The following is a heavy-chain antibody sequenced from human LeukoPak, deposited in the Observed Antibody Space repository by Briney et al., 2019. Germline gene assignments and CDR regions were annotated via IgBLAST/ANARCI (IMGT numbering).Heavy chain of an antibody. J-gene: IGHJ4*02. Sequence: PGGSLRLSCAASGFTFSSYAMSWVRQAPGKGLEWVSAISGSGGSTYYADSVKGRFTISRDNSKNTLYLQMNSLRAEDTAVYYCAKGNPVVAATWVGIFDYWGQGTLVTVSS. CDR3: AKGNPVVAATWVGIFDY. D-gene: IGHD2-15*01. V-gene: IGHV3-23*01. CDR1: GFTFSSYA. CDR2: ISGSGGST.